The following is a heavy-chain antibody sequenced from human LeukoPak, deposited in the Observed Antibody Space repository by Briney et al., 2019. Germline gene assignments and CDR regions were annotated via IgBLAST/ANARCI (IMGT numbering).Heavy chain of an antibody. CDR2: IRFDGSNK. Sequence: GGSLRLSCAASGFTFSNYGVHWVRQAPGKGLEWVAFIRFDGSNKYYADSVKGRFTISRDNSKNTLYLQMNSLRAEDTAVYYCARDNSVRDEAWWFNPWGQGTLVTVSS. CDR3: ARDNSVRDEAWWFNP. V-gene: IGHV3-30*02. D-gene: IGHD5-24*01. CDR1: GFTFSNYG. J-gene: IGHJ5*02.